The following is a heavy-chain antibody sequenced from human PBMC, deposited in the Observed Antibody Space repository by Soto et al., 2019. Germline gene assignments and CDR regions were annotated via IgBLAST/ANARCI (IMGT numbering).Heavy chain of an antibody. CDR2: INAGSGNT. Sequence: ASVKVSCKATGYTFSAYTMNWVRQAPGQSLEWMEWINAGSGNTKYSQNFQGRVSITRDTSASTVYMELTGLTFEDTAVYYCARDTETLGPRANDALDIWGQGTMVTVSS. V-gene: IGHV1-3*01. D-gene: IGHD3-3*02. CDR3: ARDTETLGPRANDALDI. CDR1: GYTFSAYT. J-gene: IGHJ3*02.